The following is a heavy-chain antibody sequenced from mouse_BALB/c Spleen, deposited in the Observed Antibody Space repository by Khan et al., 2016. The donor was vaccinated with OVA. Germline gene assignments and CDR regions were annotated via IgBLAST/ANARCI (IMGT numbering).Heavy chain of an antibody. V-gene: IGHV3-8*02. J-gene: IGHJ4*01. CDR2: ITYSGNT. CDR1: GDSITSGF. D-gene: IGHD1-1*01. CDR3: ARSYGSWAMDY. Sequence: EVQLKQSGPSLVKPSQTLSLTCSATGDSITSGFWNWIRKFPGNKFEYLGYITYSGNTYYNPSLKSRISITRDTSKSQYYLQLNSVTTEDTTTYYCARSYGSWAMDYWGQGTSVTVSS.